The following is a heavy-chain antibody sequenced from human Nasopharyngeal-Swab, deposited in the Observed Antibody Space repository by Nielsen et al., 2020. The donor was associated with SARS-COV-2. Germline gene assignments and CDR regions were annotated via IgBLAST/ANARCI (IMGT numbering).Heavy chain of an antibody. Sequence: VRQAPGKGLEWVANIKQDGSEKYYVDSVKGRFTISRDNAKNSLYLQMNSLRAEDTAVYYCERKGAYYYYYYGMDVWGQGTTVTVSS. J-gene: IGHJ6*02. CDR2: IKQDGSEK. D-gene: IGHD3-16*01. V-gene: IGHV3-7*01. CDR3: ERKGAYYYYYYGMDV.